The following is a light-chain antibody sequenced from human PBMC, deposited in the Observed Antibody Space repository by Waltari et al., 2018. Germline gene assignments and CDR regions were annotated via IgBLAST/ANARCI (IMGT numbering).Light chain of an antibody. CDR2: SNN. CDR1: SSTTGRNT. J-gene: IGLJ3*02. Sequence: QSVLTQPPPASGTPGQRLPISCSGPSSTTGRNTANSYQQLPGTAPKLLIYSNNQRPSGVPDRFSGSKSGTSASLAISGLQSEDEADYYCAAWDDSLNGVFGGGTKLTVL. V-gene: IGLV1-44*01. CDR3: AAWDDSLNGV.